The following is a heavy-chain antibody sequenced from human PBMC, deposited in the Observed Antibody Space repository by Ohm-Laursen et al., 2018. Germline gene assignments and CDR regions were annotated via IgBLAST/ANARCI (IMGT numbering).Heavy chain of an antibody. CDR1: GFTFSNAW. V-gene: IGHV3-23*01. Sequence: SLRLSCAASGFTFSNAWMSWVRQAPGKGLEWVSAISGSDGSTYYADSVKGRFTISRDNSKNTLYLQMNSLRAEDTAVYYCAKSRHYYDNSFDYWGQGTLVTVSS. D-gene: IGHD3-22*01. J-gene: IGHJ4*02. CDR2: ISGSDGST. CDR3: AKSRHYYDNSFDY.